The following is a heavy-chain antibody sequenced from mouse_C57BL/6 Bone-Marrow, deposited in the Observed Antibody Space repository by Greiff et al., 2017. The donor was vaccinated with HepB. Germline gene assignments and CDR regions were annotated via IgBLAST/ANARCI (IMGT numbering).Heavy chain of an antibody. Sequence: VQLQQSGAELVRPGSSVKLSCKASGYTFTSYWMHWVKQRPIQGLEWIGNIDPSDSETHYNQKFKDKATLTVDKSSSTAYMQLSSLTSEDSAVYYCARSEIYYDYEGAMDYWGQGTSVTVSS. CDR3: ARSEIYYDYEGAMDY. V-gene: IGHV1-52*01. J-gene: IGHJ4*01. D-gene: IGHD2-4*01. CDR1: GYTFTSYW. CDR2: IDPSDSET.